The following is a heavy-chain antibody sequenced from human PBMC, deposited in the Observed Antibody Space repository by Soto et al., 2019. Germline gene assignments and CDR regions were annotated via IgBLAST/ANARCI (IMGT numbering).Heavy chain of an antibody. D-gene: IGHD3-10*01. J-gene: IGHJ6*02. Sequence: AGGALRLSCAASGFTLREYWVHLGPPAPGKGLEWVSRIKRDGSTTNYADSVKGRFTISRDNSKNTLYLQMNSLRAEDAAVYYCARGNYNYYYGMDVWGQGTTVTVSS. V-gene: IGHV3-74*01. CDR1: GFTLREYW. CDR3: ARGNYNYYYGMDV. CDR2: IKRDGSTT.